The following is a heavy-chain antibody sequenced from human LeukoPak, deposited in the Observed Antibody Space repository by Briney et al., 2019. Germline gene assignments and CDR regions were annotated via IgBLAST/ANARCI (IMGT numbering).Heavy chain of an antibody. V-gene: IGHV4-4*09. CDR3: ATRTNVDISSFMDV. CDR1: GDSFSAYY. Sequence: SETLSLTCTVSGDSFSAYYWSWIRQPPGRGLEWIGYIYSSGNTNYNPSLKNRVTISVGTSKKQHSLKLTSVTAADTAVYYCATRTNVDISSFMDVWGKGTTVTVS. D-gene: IGHD2-8*01. J-gene: IGHJ6*03. CDR2: IYSSGNT.